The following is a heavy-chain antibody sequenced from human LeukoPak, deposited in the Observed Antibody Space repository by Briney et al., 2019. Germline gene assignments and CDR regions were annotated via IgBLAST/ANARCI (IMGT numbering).Heavy chain of an antibody. CDR2: IYYSGST. CDR3: AREPAGIIYYYGMDV. D-gene: IGHD1-26*01. CDR1: GGSISSGGYY. J-gene: IGHJ6*02. Sequence: SETLSLTCTVSGGSISSGGYYWSWIRQHPGKGLEWIGYIYYSGSTYYNPSLKSRVTISVDTSKNQFSLKLSSVTAADTAVYYCAREPAGIIYYYGMDVWGQGTTVTASS. V-gene: IGHV4-31*03.